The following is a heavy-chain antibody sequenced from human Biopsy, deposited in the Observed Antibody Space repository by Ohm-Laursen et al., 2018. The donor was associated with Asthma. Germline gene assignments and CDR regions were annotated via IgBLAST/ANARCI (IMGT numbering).Heavy chain of an antibody. CDR3: GIVAAANPFQGDC. V-gene: IGHV3-30*03. CDR1: GFSFSEFV. D-gene: IGHD2-15*01. Sequence: SLRLSCSASGFSFSEFVMHWVRQAPGKGLEWVAVISYDGSITHYADSVKGRFTISRDNSKNTVYLDISSLRIEDTAVFYCGIVAAANPFQGDCWGQGTLVTVSS. CDR2: ISYDGSIT. J-gene: IGHJ4*02.